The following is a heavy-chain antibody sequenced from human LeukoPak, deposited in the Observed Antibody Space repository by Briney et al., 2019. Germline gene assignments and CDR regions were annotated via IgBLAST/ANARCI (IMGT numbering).Heavy chain of an antibody. V-gene: IGHV3-11*01. J-gene: IGHJ3*02. CDR1: GFTFSDYY. Sequence: PGGSLRLSCAASGFTFSDYYMSWIRQAPGKGLEWVSYISSSGSTIYYADSVKGRFTISRDNAKNSLYLQMNSLRAEDTAVYYRARDRIVASDAFDIRGQGTMVTVSS. CDR3: ARDRIVASDAFDI. D-gene: IGHD5-12*01. CDR2: ISSSGSTI.